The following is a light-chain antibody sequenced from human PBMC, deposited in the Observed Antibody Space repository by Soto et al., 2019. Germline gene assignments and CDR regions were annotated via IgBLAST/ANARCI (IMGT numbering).Light chain of an antibody. V-gene: IGLV2-8*01. CDR3: TSYVGNDIWV. J-gene: IGLJ3*02. Sequence: QSALTQPPSASGSTGQSVTISCTGTSSDVGAYKYVSWYQQYPGKAPKLMIYEVTKQPSGVPDRFSGSKSANTASLTVSGLQAEVETDYYCTSYVGNDIWVFGGGTKLTVL. CDR2: EVT. CDR1: SSDVGAYKY.